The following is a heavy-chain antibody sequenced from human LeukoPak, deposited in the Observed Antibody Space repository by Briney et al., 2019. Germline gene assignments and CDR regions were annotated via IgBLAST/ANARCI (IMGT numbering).Heavy chain of an antibody. CDR2: INRDGSDK. CDR1: GFTFSNYW. CDR3: ARAIEGAYDL. D-gene: IGHD5-12*01. J-gene: IGHJ4*02. V-gene: IGHV3-7*04. Sequence: GGSLRLSCATSGFTFSNYWMTWVRQAPGKGLEWVANINRDGSDKYYMASVQGRLTISRDNAKNSLSLQMNSLRGEDTAVYFCARAIEGAYDLWGQGTLVTVSS.